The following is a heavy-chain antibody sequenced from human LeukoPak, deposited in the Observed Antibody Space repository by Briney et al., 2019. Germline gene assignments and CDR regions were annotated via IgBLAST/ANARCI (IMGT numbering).Heavy chain of an antibody. CDR3: AITVPSSDYGMDV. CDR2: INHSGST. Sequence: SETLSLTCAVYGGSFSGYHWSWIRQPPGKGLEWIGEINHSGSTNYNPSLKSRVTISVDTSKNQFSLKLSSVTAADTAVCYCAITVPSSDYGMDVWGQGTTVTVSS. J-gene: IGHJ6*02. CDR1: GGSFSGYH. V-gene: IGHV4-34*01. D-gene: IGHD4-17*01.